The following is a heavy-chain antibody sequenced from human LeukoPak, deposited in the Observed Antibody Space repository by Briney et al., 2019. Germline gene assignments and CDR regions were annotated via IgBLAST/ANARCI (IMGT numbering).Heavy chain of an antibody. CDR2: FDPEDGET. J-gene: IGHJ4*02. V-gene: IGHV1-24*01. D-gene: IGHD1-26*01. CDR3: ATDRVGATLPDC. Sequence: ASVKVSCKVSGYTLTELSMHWVRQAPGKGLERMGGFDPEDGETIYAQKFQGRVTMTEDTSTDTAYMELSSLRSEDTAVYYCATDRVGATLPDCWGQGTLVTVSS. CDR1: GYTLTELS.